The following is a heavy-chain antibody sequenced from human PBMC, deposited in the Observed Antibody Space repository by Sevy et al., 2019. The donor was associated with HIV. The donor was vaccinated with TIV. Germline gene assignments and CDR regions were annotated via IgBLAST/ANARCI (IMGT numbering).Heavy chain of an antibody. CDR1: GFTFSSYA. Sequence: GGSLRLSCAASGFTFSSYAMSWVRQAPGKGLEWVSAISGSGGSTYYADSVKGRFTIPRDNSKNTLYLQMNSLRAEDTAVYYCAKVTENSYYYDSSGYGRIDYWGQGTLVTVSS. V-gene: IGHV3-23*01. J-gene: IGHJ4*02. CDR2: ISGSGGST. D-gene: IGHD3-22*01. CDR3: AKVTENSYYYDSSGYGRIDY.